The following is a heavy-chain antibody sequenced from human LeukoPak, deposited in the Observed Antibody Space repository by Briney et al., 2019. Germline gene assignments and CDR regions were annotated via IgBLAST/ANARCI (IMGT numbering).Heavy chain of an antibody. CDR2: IYYSGST. CDR3: ARTTEGYCSSASCFGFSYSYYMDV. CDR1: GGSISSYY. D-gene: IGHD2-2*01. Sequence: SETLSLTCTVSGGSISSYYWSWIRQPPGKGLEWIGYIYYSGSTNYNPSLKSRVTISVDTSKNQFSLKLSSVIAADTAVYCCARTTEGYCSSASCFGFSYSYYMDVWGKGTTVTISS. J-gene: IGHJ6*03. V-gene: IGHV4-59*01.